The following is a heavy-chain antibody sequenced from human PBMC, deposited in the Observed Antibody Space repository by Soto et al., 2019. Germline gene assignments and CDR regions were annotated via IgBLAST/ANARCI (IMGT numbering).Heavy chain of an antibody. CDR1: GFTFSSYA. Sequence: GGSLRLSCAASGFTFSSYAMSWVRQAPGKGLEWVSSIGTTSTYIYYADSVRGRFTISRDNAKNSLYLQMNSLRAEDTAVYFCARVMCGDCSSYYYYSMDVWGQGTTVTVSS. CDR3: ARVMCGDCSSYYYYSMDV. J-gene: IGHJ6*02. V-gene: IGHV3-21*01. D-gene: IGHD2-21*02. CDR2: IGTTSTYI.